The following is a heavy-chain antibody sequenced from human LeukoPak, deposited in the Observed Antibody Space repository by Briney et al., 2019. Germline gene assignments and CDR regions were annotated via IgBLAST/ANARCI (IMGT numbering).Heavy chain of an antibody. CDR1: GGSMNNNY. D-gene: IGHD5-24*01. V-gene: IGHV4-4*07. J-gene: IGHJ4*02. CDR3: AGGRDGYNSFDY. Sequence: ASETLSLTCTVSGGSMNNNYWSWIRQPAGKGLEWVGRIHSSGSTNHNPSLKSRVTISVDTSKNQFSLKLSSVTAADTAVYYCAGGRDGYNSFDYWGQGTLVTVSS. CDR2: IHSSGST.